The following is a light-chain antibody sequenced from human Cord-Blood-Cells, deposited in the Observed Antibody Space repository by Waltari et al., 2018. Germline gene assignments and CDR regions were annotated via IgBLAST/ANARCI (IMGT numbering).Light chain of an antibody. CDR2: DVS. CDR3: SSYTSSSTVV. V-gene: IGLV2-14*01. CDR1: SSDVGGYNY. J-gene: IGLJ2*01. Sequence: QSALTQPASVSGSPGQSITIPCPGTSSDVGGYNYVSWYHQHPGKAPKLMIYDVSNRPSGVSNRFSGSKSGNTASLTISGLQAEDEADYYCSSYTSSSTVVFGGGTKLTVL.